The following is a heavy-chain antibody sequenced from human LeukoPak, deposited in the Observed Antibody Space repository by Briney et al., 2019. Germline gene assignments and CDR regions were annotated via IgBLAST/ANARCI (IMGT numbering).Heavy chain of an antibody. J-gene: IGHJ6*02. CDR3: ARDQGYSYEGYYYGMDV. D-gene: IGHD5-18*01. V-gene: IGHV3-74*01. Sequence: GGSLRLSCAASGFTFSSYWMHWVRQAPGKGLVWVSRINSDGSSTSYADSVKGRFTISRDNAKNTLYLQMNSLRAEDTAVYYCARDQGYSYEGYYYGMDVWGQGTTVTVSS. CDR2: INSDGSST. CDR1: GFTFSSYW.